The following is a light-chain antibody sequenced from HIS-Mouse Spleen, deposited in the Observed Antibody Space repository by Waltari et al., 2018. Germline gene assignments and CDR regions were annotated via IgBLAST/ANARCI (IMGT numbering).Light chain of an antibody. Sequence: QSALTQPASVSGSPGQSITISCTGTSIDVGLYNLVSWYQQHPGKAPKLMIYEGSKRPSGVSNRFSGSKSGNTASLTISGLQAEDEADYYCCSYAGSSTFAVFGGGTKLTVL. J-gene: IGLJ2*01. CDR1: SIDVGLYNL. CDR3: CSYAGSSTFAV. CDR2: EGS. V-gene: IGLV2-23*03.